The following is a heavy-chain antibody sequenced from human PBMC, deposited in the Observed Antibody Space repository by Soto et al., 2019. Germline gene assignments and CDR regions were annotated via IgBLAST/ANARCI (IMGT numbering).Heavy chain of an antibody. CDR2: ISYSGNTT. CDR1: GFTFSSCA. J-gene: IGHJ4*02. Sequence: PGGSLRLSCAASGFTFSSCAMSWVRQAPGKGLELVSAISYSGNTTYYAESVKGRFTISRDNSKNILYLQMNSPRAEDTAVYYCAKHGTDSSGYYEYFFDYWGQGTLVTVS. V-gene: IGHV3-23*01. D-gene: IGHD3-22*01. CDR3: AKHGTDSSGYYEYFFDY.